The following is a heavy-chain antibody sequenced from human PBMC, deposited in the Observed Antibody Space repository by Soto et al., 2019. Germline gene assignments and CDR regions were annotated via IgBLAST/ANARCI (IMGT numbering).Heavy chain of an antibody. D-gene: IGHD6-19*01. J-gene: IGHJ4*02. V-gene: IGHV3-30*18. CDR2: ISYDGSNK. Sequence: GGSLRLSCAASGFTFSSYGMHWVRQAPGKGLEWVAVISYDGSNKYYADSVKGRFTISRVNSKNTLYLQMNSLRAEDTAVYYCAKALEQWLVSYYFDYWGQGTLVTVSS. CDR1: GFTFSSYG. CDR3: AKALEQWLVSYYFDY.